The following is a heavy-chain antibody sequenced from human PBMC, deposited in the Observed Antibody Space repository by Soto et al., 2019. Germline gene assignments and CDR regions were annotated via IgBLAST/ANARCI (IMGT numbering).Heavy chain of an antibody. CDR3: ANSYCSSTSCYEPFDY. J-gene: IGHJ4*02. CDR1: GFTFSSYV. D-gene: IGHD2-2*01. CDR2: ISGRGGGT. V-gene: IGHV3-23*01. Sequence: GGSLRLSCAASGFTFSSYVMSWVRQAPGKGLEWVSSISGRGGGTYYADSVKGRFTISRDNSKKMFYLQMSSLRAEDTAVYYCANSYCSSTSCYEPFDYWGQGTLVTVSS.